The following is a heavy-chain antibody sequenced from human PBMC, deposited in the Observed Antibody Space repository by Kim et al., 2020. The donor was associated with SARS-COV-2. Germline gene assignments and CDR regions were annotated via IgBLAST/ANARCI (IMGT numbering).Heavy chain of an antibody. V-gene: IGHV3-48*02. Sequence: GGSLRLSCAASGFIFSTYSMFWVRQAPGKGLEWVSYISVGSATIYYADSVKGRFTISRDDAKSSLFLQLNSLRDADTAVYYCARHRQYGSGTYYPPQHY. CDR3: ARHRQYGSGTYYPPQHY. CDR2: ISVGSATI. D-gene: IGHD3-10*01. CDR1: GFIFSTYS. J-gene: IGHJ4*01.